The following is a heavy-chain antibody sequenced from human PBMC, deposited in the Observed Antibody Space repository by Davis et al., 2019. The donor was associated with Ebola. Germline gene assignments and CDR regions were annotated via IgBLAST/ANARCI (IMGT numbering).Heavy chain of an antibody. J-gene: IGHJ2*01. CDR2: ISRSSSYI. D-gene: IGHD2-21*02. Sequence: GESLKISCAASGFTFSSYSMNWVRQAPGKGLEWVSSISRSSSYIYYADSVKGRFTISRDNAKNSLYLQMNSLRAEDTAVYYCVRDPALVVTGGGWFFGLWGRGTLVTVSS. V-gene: IGHV3-21*01. CDR3: VRDPALVVTGGGWFFGL. CDR1: GFTFSSYS.